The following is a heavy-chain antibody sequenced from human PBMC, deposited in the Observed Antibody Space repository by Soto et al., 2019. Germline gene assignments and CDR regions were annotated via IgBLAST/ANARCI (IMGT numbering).Heavy chain of an antibody. Sequence: QVQLQESGPGLVKPSETLSLTCALSGGSLSSYFWSWIRQPPGKGLESIGYFYYSGSTNYNPSLKSRVTISVDTSKNQFSLNLSSVTAADTAVYYCARGVKYFRDYDFYYMDVWGKGTTVTVSS. CDR3: ARGVKYFRDYDFYYMDV. CDR2: FYYSGST. CDR1: GGSLSSYF. V-gene: IGHV4-59*01. J-gene: IGHJ6*03. D-gene: IGHD3-9*01.